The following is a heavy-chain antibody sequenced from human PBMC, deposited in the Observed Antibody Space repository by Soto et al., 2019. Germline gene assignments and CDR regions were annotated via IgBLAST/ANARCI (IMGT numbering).Heavy chain of an antibody. Sequence: EVQLVESGGGLVQPGGSLRLSCAASGFTFSNYWMYLVRQAPGKGRVWVSRIKSDGSVSSYADSVKGRLTISRDNVKNTLYLQMDSLRAEDTAVYYCARGDCVGGTCYSLAGSFYYYMDVWGKGTTVTVFS. CDR3: ARGDCVGGTCYSLAGSFYYYMDV. CDR1: GFTFSNYW. D-gene: IGHD2-15*01. CDR2: IKSDGSVS. V-gene: IGHV3-74*01. J-gene: IGHJ6*03.